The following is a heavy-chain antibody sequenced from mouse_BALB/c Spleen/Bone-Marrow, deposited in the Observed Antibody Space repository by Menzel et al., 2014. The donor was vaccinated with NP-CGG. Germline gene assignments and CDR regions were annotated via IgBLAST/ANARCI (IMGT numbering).Heavy chain of an antibody. Sequence: EVKLVESGGGLVQPGGSRKLSCAASGFTFSSFGMHWVRQAPEKGLEWVAYISSGSSTVYYADTVKGRFTISRDNPKNTLFLQMTSLRYEDTAIYYCARDVPLYDIGYFDYWGQGTTLTVSS. J-gene: IGHJ2*01. V-gene: IGHV5-17*02. CDR1: GFTFSSFG. D-gene: IGHD2-14*01. CDR2: ISSGSSTV. CDR3: ARDVPLYDIGYFDY.